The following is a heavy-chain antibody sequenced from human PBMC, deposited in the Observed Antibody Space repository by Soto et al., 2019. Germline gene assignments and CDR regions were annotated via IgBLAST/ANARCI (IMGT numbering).Heavy chain of an antibody. J-gene: IGHJ6*02. D-gene: IGHD5-12*01. CDR2: VYYNGNT. Sequence: LSLTCTVSGGSISGSSYYWGWIRQPPGKGLEWIGSVYYNGNTYYDPSLKSRVTISVDTSRNQFSLKLSSVTAADTAVYYCARECTVATIGGGMDVWGQGTTVTVSS. CDR1: GGSISGSSYY. CDR3: ARECTVATIGGGMDV. V-gene: IGHV4-39*02.